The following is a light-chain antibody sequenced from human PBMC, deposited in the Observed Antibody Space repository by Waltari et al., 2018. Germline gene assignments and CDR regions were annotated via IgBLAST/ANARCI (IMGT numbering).Light chain of an antibody. Sequence: EIVLTQSPATLSLSPGERATLSCRASQSISSNLAWYQFRPGQAPRLLIYDASTRATGSPARFSGSGSGTDFTLTINSLEPEDFAVYYCQQRSIWPLTFGGGTKVEIK. CDR3: QQRSIWPLT. CDR2: DAS. V-gene: IGKV3-11*01. CDR1: QSISSN. J-gene: IGKJ4*01.